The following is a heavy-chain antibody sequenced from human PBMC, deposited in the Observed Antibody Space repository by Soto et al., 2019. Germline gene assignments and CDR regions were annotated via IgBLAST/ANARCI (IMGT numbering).Heavy chain of an antibody. CDR1: GGSISSGGYY. CDR2: IYYSGST. Sequence: PSETLSLTCTVSGGSISSGGYYWSWIRQHPGKGLEWIGYIYYSGSTYYNPPLRSRVTISVDTSKNQFSLNLNSVTAADTAVYYCARRKQNYYSMGVWGQGTTVTVSS. CDR3: ARRKQNYYSMGV. V-gene: IGHV4-31*03. J-gene: IGHJ6*02.